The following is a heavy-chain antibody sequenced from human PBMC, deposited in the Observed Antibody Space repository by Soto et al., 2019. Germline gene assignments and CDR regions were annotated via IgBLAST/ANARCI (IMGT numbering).Heavy chain of an antibody. D-gene: IGHD3-22*01. CDR2: INPSGGST. CDR3: ARTAVRYYYDSSGPSDRFDP. CDR1: GYTFTSYY. Sequence: ASVKVSCKASGYTFTSYYMHWVRQAPGQGLEWMGIINPSGGSTGYAQKFQGRVTMTRDTSTSTVYMELSSLRSEDTAVYYCARTAVRYYYDSSGPSDRFDPWGQGTLVTVSS. V-gene: IGHV1-46*01. J-gene: IGHJ5*02.